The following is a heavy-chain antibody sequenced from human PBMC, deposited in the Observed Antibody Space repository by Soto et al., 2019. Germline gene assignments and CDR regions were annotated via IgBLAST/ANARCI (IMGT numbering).Heavy chain of an antibody. CDR2: ISGSGGAT. V-gene: IGHV3-23*01. J-gene: IGHJ3*02. D-gene: IGHD3-22*01. Sequence: EVELLESGGGLVQPGGSLRLSCGASGFTFTRYSISWVRQAPGKGLEWVSAISGSGGATYYADSVKGRFTISRDNSKNTLYLQMNSLRAEDTALYYCAKSYYYDATGSLISHAFDIWGQGTMVTVSS. CDR3: AKSYYYDATGSLISHAFDI. CDR1: GFTFTRYS.